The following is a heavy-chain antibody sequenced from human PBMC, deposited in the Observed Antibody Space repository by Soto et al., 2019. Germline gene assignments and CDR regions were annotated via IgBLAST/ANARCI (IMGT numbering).Heavy chain of an antibody. Sequence: GGSLRLSCAASGFTFSSYAMHWVRQAPGKGLEWVAVISYDGSNKYYADSVKGRFTISRDNSKSTLYLQMNSLRAEDTAVYYCARSVVVAGGGGMDVWGQGTTVTVSS. D-gene: IGHD2-15*01. CDR3: ARSVVVAGGGGMDV. CDR2: ISYDGSNK. V-gene: IGHV3-30-3*01. J-gene: IGHJ6*02. CDR1: GFTFSSYA.